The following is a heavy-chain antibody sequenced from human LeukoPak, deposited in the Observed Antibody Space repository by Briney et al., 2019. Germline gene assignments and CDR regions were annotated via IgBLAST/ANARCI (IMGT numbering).Heavy chain of an antibody. D-gene: IGHD3-3*01. CDR2: IDHRGTA. CDR3: AVGITILGVAASFDS. V-gene: IGHV4-34*01. J-gene: IGHJ4*02. CDR1: GASYNAYY. Sequence: SETLPLTCAVSGASYNAYYWSWIRQPPGKGLEWIGDIDHRGTATYNPSLKSRLTISADASKNQFSLKLNSVTDADTAVYYCAVGITILGVAASFDSWGQGNLVIVSS.